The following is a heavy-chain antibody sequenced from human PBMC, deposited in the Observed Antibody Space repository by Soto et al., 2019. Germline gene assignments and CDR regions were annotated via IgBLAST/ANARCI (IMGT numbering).Heavy chain of an antibody. CDR3: AREHYYDSSGYHLRAYYFDY. D-gene: IGHD3-22*01. V-gene: IGHV3-53*02. J-gene: IGHJ4*02. CDR1: GFTVSSNY. CDR2: IYSGGST. Sequence: EVQPVETGGGLIQPGGSLRLSCAASGFTVSSNYMSWVRQAPGKGLEWVSVIYSGGSTYYADSVKGRFTISRDNSKNTLYLQMNSLRAEDTAVYYCAREHYYDSSGYHLRAYYFDYWGQGTLVTVSS.